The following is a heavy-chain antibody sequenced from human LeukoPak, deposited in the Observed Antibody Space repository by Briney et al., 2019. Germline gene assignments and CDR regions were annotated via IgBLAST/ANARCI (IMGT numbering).Heavy chain of an antibody. D-gene: IGHD4-17*01. J-gene: IGHJ3*02. Sequence: SETLSLTCTVSGYSISSGYYWGWIRQPPGKGLEWIGSIYHSGSTYYNPSLKSRVTISVDTSKNQFSLKLSSVTAADTAVYYCARVPDYGDYVDAFDIWGQGTVVTVSS. CDR3: ARVPDYGDYVDAFDI. CDR2: IYHSGST. V-gene: IGHV4-38-2*02. CDR1: GYSISSGYY.